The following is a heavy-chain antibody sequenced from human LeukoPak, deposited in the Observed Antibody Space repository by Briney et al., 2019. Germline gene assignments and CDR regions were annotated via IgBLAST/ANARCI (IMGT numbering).Heavy chain of an antibody. J-gene: IGHJ6*03. Sequence: SETLSLTCTVSGGSISSSSYYWGWIRQPPGKGLEWIGSIYYSGSTYYNPSLKSRVTISVDTSKNQFSLKLSSVTAADTAVYYCARLPPYYDILTGYLEPYYMDVWGKGTTVTVSS. CDR3: ARLPPYYDILTGYLEPYYMDV. D-gene: IGHD3-9*01. V-gene: IGHV4-39*07. CDR2: IYYSGST. CDR1: GGSISSSSYY.